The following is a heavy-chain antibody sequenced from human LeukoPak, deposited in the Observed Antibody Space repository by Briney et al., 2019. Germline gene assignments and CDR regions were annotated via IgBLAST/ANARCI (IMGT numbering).Heavy chain of an antibody. CDR3: AKRTRNPFDY. V-gene: IGHV3-23*01. CDR1: GFTFSSYT. D-gene: IGHD1-1*01. Sequence: PGGSLRLSCAASGFTFSSYTMTWVRQAPGKGLEWVSTISGSGYSTYYADSVKGRFTISRDNSKNALYLQMNSLRAEDTAVYYCAKRTRNPFDYWGQGTLVTVSS. CDR2: ISGSGYST. J-gene: IGHJ4*02.